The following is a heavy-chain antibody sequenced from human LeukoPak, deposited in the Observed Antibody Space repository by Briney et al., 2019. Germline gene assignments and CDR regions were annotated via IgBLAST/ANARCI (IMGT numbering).Heavy chain of an antibody. CDR1: GYTFSCYD. CDR2: MNPNSGNT. V-gene: IGHV1-8*02. CDR3: ARGGWVNDDSGALFGMDV. D-gene: IGHD3-10*01. J-gene: IGHJ6*02. Sequence: ASVKVSCKASGYTFSCYDINWVRQATGQGLEWMGRMNPNSGNTNYAQKFQGRVTMTRSTSTSTAYLELSSLRSDDTAVYYCARGGWVNDDSGALFGMDVWGQGTTVTVSS.